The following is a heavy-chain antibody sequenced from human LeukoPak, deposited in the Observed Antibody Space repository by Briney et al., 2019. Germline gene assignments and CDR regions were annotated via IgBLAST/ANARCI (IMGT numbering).Heavy chain of an antibody. D-gene: IGHD5-12*01. CDR3: ASHGSSGHDPLT. V-gene: IGHV4-34*01. CDR1: GGSFSHYY. CDR2: IHPSGST. Sequence: PSETLSLTCAIYGGSFSHYYWSWIRQPPGKGLEWVGEIHPSGSTSFNPSLESRVSISKDTSKNQFSLRLTSVTAADTAVYYCASHGSSGHDPLTWGQGTLVTVSS. J-gene: IGHJ4*01.